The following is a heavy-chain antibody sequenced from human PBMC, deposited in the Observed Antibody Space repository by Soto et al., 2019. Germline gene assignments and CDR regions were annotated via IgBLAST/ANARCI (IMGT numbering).Heavy chain of an antibody. CDR1: GFTFRSYG. V-gene: IGHV3-30*18. Sequence: QGQLVESGGGVVQPGRSLRLSCAASGFTFRSYGMHWVRQPPGKGLEWVAVVSYDGANEAYADSVKGRFTVSRDNSKNTVFLQMNNLRADDTAVYYCAKAKSGVGPYQLQSVFDDWGQGALVAVSS. CDR3: AKAKSGVGPYQLQSVFDD. J-gene: IGHJ4*02. CDR2: VSYDGANE. D-gene: IGHD1-26*01.